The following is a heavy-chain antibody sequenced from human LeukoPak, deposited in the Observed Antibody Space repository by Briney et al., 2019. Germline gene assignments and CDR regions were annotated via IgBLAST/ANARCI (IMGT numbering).Heavy chain of an antibody. J-gene: IGHJ4*02. CDR3: ARGYYGSGSYYILLNYFDY. V-gene: IGHV3-7*01. CDR2: IKQDGSEK. Sequence: PGGSLRLSCAASGFTFSSYSMNWVRQAPGKGLEWVANIKQDGSEKYHVDSVKGRITISRDNAKNSVYLQMNSLRAEDTAVYYCARGYYGSGSYYILLNYFDYWGQGTLVTVSS. CDR1: GFTFSSYS. D-gene: IGHD3-10*01.